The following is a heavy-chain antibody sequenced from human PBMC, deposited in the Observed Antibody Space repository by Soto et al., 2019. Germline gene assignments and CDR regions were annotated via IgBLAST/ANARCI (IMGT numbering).Heavy chain of an antibody. J-gene: IGHJ5*02. D-gene: IGHD1-26*01. CDR1: GGSFSGYY. CDR2: INHSGST. Sequence: SETLSLTCAVYGGSFSGYYWSWIRQPPGKGLEWIGEINHSGSTNYNPSLKSRVTISVDTSKNQFSLKLSSVTAADTAVYYCATTPELPNWFDPWGQGTLVTVSS. CDR3: ATTPELPNWFDP. V-gene: IGHV4-34*01.